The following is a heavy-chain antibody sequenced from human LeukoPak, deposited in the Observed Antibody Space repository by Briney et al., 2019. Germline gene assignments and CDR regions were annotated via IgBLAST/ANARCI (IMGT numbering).Heavy chain of an antibody. Sequence: PGGSLRLSCAASGFTFSSYGMHWVRQAPGKGLEWVAFIRYDGSNKYYADSVKGRFTISRDNSKNTLYLQMNSLRAEDTAVYYCAKESGGYYDSSGYPIWGQGTMVTVSS. CDR2: IRYDGSNK. D-gene: IGHD3-22*01. CDR1: GFTFSSYG. V-gene: IGHV3-30*02. J-gene: IGHJ3*02. CDR3: AKESGGYYDSSGYPI.